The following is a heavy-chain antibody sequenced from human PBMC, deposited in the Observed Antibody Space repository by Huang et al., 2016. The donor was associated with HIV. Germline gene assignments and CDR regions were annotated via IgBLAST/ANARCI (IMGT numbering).Heavy chain of an antibody. CDR1: GGPFRSYS. D-gene: IGHD4-4*01. CDR3: ARGSLEYSVSSSLDY. CDR2: RSPVLDKP. J-gene: IGHJ4*02. Sequence: QVQLLQSGAEVKKPGSSVKVSCKASGGPFRSYSIAWVRQAPGQGLEWRARRSPVLDKPNYAQKLQGRVRGTADESTSTVYMEVRDLRPDDTAVYFCARGSLEYSVSSSLDYWGQGTHVTVSS. V-gene: IGHV1-69*13.